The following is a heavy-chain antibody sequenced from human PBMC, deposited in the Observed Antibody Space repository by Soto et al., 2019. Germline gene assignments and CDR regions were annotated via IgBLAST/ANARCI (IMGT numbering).Heavy chain of an antibody. D-gene: IGHD1-26*01. CDR3: APARLLLKWLFDY. CDR1: GFNISSNY. CDR2: IYSGGST. V-gene: IGHV3-66*01. J-gene: IGHJ4*02. Sequence: GGSLRLSCAASGFNISSNYKRWVRQAPGKGLEWVSVIYSGGSTYYADSVKGRFIISRDDSKNTLFLQMNSLRAEDTAGYYCAPARLLLKWLFDYWGPGTLVTVSS.